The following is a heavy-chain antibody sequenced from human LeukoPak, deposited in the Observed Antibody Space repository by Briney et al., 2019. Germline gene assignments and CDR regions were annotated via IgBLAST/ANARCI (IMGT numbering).Heavy chain of an antibody. V-gene: IGHV3-9*03. J-gene: IGHJ4*02. CDR3: AKEGSSWSTFDY. CDR2: ISWNSRSI. CDR1: GFTFNDYA. Sequence: GRSLRLSCATSGFTFNDYAMYWVRQAPGKGLEWVSGISWNSRSIAYADSVKGRFTISRNNAKNSLYLQMNSLRAEDMALYYCAKEGSSWSTFDYWGQGTLVTVSS. D-gene: IGHD6-13*01.